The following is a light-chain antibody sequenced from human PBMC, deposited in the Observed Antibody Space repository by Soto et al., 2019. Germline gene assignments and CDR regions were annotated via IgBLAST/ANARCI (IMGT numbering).Light chain of an antibody. Sequence: EIGLTQSPATLSLSPGERATLSCRASQSIANYLAWYQQKPGQAPRLLIYDASNRATGVSARFSGSGSGTDFTLTISSLEPEDFAVYYCQQRSSWPAFGQGTKLQIK. CDR3: QQRSSWPA. J-gene: IGKJ2*01. CDR2: DAS. V-gene: IGKV3-11*01. CDR1: QSIANY.